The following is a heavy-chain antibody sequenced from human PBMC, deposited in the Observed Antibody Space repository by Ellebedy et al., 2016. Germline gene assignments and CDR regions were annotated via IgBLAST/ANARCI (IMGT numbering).Heavy chain of an antibody. J-gene: IGHJ4*02. CDR3: ARVLQY. CDR1: GFTFSSYA. V-gene: IGHV3-30-3*01. D-gene: IGHD4-11*01. Sequence: GESLKISCAASGFTFSSYAMHWVRQAPGKGLEWVAVISYDGSNKYYADSVKGRFTISRDNSKNTLYLQMNSLRAEDTAVYYCARVLQYWGQGTLVTVSS. CDR2: ISYDGSNK.